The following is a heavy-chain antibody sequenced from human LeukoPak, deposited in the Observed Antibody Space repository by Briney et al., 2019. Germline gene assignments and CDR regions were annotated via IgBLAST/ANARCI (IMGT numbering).Heavy chain of an antibody. D-gene: IGHD3-22*01. Sequence: SETLSLTCAVYGGSFSGYYWSWIRQPPGKGLEWIGEINHSGSTNYNPSLKSRVTISVDTSTNQFSLKLSSVTAADTAVYYCARVVSGSGYYFDYWGQGTLVTVSS. V-gene: IGHV4-34*01. J-gene: IGHJ4*02. CDR2: INHSGST. CDR3: ARVVSGSGYYFDY. CDR1: GGSFSGYY.